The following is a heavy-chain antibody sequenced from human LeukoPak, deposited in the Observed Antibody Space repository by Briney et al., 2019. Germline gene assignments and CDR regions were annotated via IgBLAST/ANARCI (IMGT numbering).Heavy chain of an antibody. Sequence: SETLSLTCAVYGVSISSDNWWTWVRQPPGKGLEWIGETHRSGDTKYNPSLNGRVTISMDNSKDQLSLNLISVTAADTAIYFCATRHHSRTYMVPLDSWGQGTLVTVSS. CDR3: ATRHHSRTYMVPLDS. V-gene: IGHV4/OR15-8*02. J-gene: IGHJ4*02. CDR1: GVSISSDNW. D-gene: IGHD3-10*01. CDR2: THRSGDT.